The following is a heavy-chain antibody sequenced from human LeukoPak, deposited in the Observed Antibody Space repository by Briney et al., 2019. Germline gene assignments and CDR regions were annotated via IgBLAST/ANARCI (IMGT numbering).Heavy chain of an antibody. V-gene: IGHV4-59*12. CDR1: GDSISGYS. CDR2: IYYSGST. J-gene: IGHJ5*02. CDR3: ARDQTGDYSNWFDP. Sequence: PSETLSLTCSVSGDSISGYSWSWIRQPPGKGLEWIGSIYYSGSTYYNPSLKSRVTISVDTSKNQFSLKLSSVTAADTAVYYCARDQTGDYSNWFDPWGQGTLVTVSS. D-gene: IGHD4-11*01.